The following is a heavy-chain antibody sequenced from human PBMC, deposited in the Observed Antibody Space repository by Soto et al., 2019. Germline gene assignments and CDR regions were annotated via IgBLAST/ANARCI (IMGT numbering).Heavy chain of an antibody. V-gene: IGHV3-53*04. J-gene: IGHJ6*03. CDR3: ARVLDSGYDPPDYYYYYMDV. D-gene: IGHD5-12*01. CDR2: IYSGGST. Sequence: GSLRLSCAASGFTVSSNYMSWVHQAPGKGLEWVSVIYSGGSTYYADSVKGRFTISRHNSKNTLYLQMNSLRAEDTAVYYCARVLDSGYDPPDYYYYYMDVWGKGTTVTVSS. CDR1: GFTVSSNY.